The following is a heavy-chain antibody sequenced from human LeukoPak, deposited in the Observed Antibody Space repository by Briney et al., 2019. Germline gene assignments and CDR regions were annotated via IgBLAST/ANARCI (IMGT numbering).Heavy chain of an antibody. CDR2: IYYSGST. V-gene: IGHV4-59*01. CDR1: GGSISSYY. Sequence: PSETLSLTCTVSGGSISSYYWSWIRQPPGKGLEWIGYIYYSGSTNYNPSLKSRVTISVDTSKNQFSLKLSSVTAADTAVYYCARGEQPWYVGSWFDPWGQGTLVTVSS. D-gene: IGHD5-18*01. J-gene: IGHJ5*02. CDR3: ARGEQPWYVGSWFDP.